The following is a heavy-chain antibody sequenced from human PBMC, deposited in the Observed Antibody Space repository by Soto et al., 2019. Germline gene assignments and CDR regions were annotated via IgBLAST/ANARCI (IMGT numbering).Heavy chain of an antibody. CDR3: ASRLYDYGDPTGFDP. CDR2: IYYSGST. V-gene: IGHV4-30-4*01. Sequence: SETLSLTCTVSGGSISSGDYYWSWIRQPPGKGLEWIGYIYYSGSTYYNPSLKSRVTISVDTSKNQFSLKLSSVTAADTAVYYCASRLYDYGDPTGFDPWGQGTLVTVS. D-gene: IGHD4-17*01. CDR1: GGSISSGDYY. J-gene: IGHJ5*02.